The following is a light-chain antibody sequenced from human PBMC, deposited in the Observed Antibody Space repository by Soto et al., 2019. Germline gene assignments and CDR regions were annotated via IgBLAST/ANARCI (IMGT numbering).Light chain of an antibody. CDR1: QGISRF. V-gene: IGKV1-39*01. J-gene: IGKJ5*01. Sequence: DIQLTQSPSFLSASVGDRVTIACRASQGISRFLVWYQQKPGKAPKLLIRSASSLQSGVPSRFSGSGSGTDFTLSITSLQPEDFATYYCQQSYGAPITFGQGTRLEIK. CDR3: QQSYGAPIT. CDR2: SAS.